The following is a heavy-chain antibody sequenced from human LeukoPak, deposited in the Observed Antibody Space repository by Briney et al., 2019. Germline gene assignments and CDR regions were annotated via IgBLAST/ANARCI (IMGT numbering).Heavy chain of an antibody. D-gene: IGHD1-26*01. CDR2: ISYDGSNK. V-gene: IGHV3-30-3*01. J-gene: IGHJ4*02. Sequence: PGRSPRLSCAASGFTFSSYAMHWVRQAPGKGLEWVAVISYDGSNKYYADSVKGRFTISRDNSKNTLYLQMNSLRAEDTAVYYCAKGREWELPLDYWGQGTLVTVSS. CDR3: AKGREWELPLDY. CDR1: GFTFSSYA.